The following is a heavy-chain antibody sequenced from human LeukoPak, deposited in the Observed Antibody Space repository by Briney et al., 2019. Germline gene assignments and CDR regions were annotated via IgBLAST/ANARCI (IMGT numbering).Heavy chain of an antibody. CDR2: ISYDGSNK. CDR3: ARDKNRGYYGSLDAFDI. D-gene: IGHD3-22*01. Sequence: PGGSLRLSCAASGFTFSSYAMHWVRQAPGKGLEWVAVISYDGSNKYYADSVKGRFTISRDNSKNTLYLQMNSLRAEDTAVYYCARDKNRGYYGSLDAFDIWGQGTMVTVSS. J-gene: IGHJ3*02. V-gene: IGHV3-30-3*01. CDR1: GFTFSSYA.